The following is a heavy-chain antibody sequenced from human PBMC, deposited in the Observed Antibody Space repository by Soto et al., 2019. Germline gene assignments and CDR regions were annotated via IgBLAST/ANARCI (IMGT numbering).Heavy chain of an antibody. CDR2: IKQDGSEK. D-gene: IGHD3-3*01. V-gene: IGHV3-7*03. CDR3: ARAPWTNLNFEY. Sequence: GWSLRLSCAASGFTFSSYWMSLVRQAPGKGLEWVANIKQDGSEKYYVDYVKGRFTISRDNAKNSLYLQMNSLRAEDTAVYYCARAPWTNLNFEYWGQGTLVTVSS. CDR1: GFTFSSYW. J-gene: IGHJ4*02.